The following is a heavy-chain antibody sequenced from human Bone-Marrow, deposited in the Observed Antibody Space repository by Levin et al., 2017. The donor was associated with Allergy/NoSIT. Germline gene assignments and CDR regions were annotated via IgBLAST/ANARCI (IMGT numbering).Heavy chain of an antibody. CDR2: ISSGKTYI. CDR3: ARGLGTASAIVDY. V-gene: IGHV3-21*01. Sequence: PGGSLRLSCGASGFTFSSYSINWVRQAPGKGLEWVSCISSGKTYIYYADSVKGRFNISRDNAKNSVYLQMNSLRVEDTAVYYCARGLGTASAIVDYWGQGTLVTVSS. CDR1: GFTFSSYS. J-gene: IGHJ4*02. D-gene: IGHD5-18*01.